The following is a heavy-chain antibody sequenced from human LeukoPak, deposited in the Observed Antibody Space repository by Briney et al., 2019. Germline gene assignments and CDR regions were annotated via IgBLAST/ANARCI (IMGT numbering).Heavy chain of an antibody. J-gene: IGHJ4*02. CDR1: GGSILTTNW. Sequence: PSETLSLTCAVSGGSILTTNWWSWVRQPPGKGLEWIGEVHLSGASNYNPSLKSRVNMSVDKSKNQLSLELTSVTAADTAIYYCTRESGAFSPFGFWGQGTLVTVSS. V-gene: IGHV4-4*02. CDR2: VHLSGAS. D-gene: IGHD1-26*01. CDR3: TRESGAFSPFGF.